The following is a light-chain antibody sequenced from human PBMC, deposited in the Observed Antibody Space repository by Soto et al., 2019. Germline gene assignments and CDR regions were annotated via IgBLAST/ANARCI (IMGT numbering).Light chain of an antibody. Sequence: DIQMTQSPSSLSASVGDTVTITCRASQGMSSSLAWYQQKAGKVHDLLIYAASTLQSGVPSHFSGSGSGTDFTLTISSLQPEDVATYYCQEYHSPPFTFGPGTRVEIK. V-gene: IGKV1-27*01. CDR1: QGMSSS. CDR2: AAS. J-gene: IGKJ3*01. CDR3: QEYHSPPFT.